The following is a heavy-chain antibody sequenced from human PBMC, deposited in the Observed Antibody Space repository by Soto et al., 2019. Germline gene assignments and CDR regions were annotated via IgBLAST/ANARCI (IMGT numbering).Heavy chain of an antibody. J-gene: IGHJ4*02. V-gene: IGHV4-59*12. CDR3: AREGNLGRWIQPLDS. Sequence: SSETLSLTCTVSGGSISSYYWSWIRQPPGKGLEWIGYIYYSGSTNYNPSLKSRVTISVDTSKDQFSLKLSSVTAADTAVYYCAREGNLGRWIQPLDSWGQGTVVTVSS. CDR2: IYYSGST. D-gene: IGHD2-2*03. CDR1: GGSISSYY.